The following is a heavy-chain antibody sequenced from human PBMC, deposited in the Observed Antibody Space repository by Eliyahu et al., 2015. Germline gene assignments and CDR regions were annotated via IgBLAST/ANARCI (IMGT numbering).Heavy chain of an antibody. CDR2: ISHVGTNQ. D-gene: IGHD6-19*01. V-gene: IGHV3-30*18. J-gene: IGHJ4*02. CDR3: AKDVVTAGWYGIDY. CDR1: GXIXSXYG. Sequence: QVQLVESGGGVVQPGRSLRLSCAASGXIXSXYGMHWVRQAPGEGREWVAVISHVGTNQYYAGSVKGRFTISRDNSQNTLYLQMNSLRAEDTAVYYCAKDVVTAGWYGIDYWGPGTLVTVSS.